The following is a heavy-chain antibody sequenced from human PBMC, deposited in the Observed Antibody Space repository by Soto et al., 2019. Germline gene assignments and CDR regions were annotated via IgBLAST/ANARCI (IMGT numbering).Heavy chain of an antibody. J-gene: IGHJ4*02. CDR3: ARGLPVGSTWGDFHY. CDR1: GDSVSSDTGA. Sequence: SQTLSLTCAISGDSVSSDTGAWNWIRQSPSRGLERLGRTYYRSKWYNDYAESLKSRITINPDTSKNQFSLHLNSVTPDDTAVYYCARGLPVGSTWGDFHYWGQGTLVTVSS. D-gene: IGHD3-16*01. CDR2: TYYRSKWYN. V-gene: IGHV6-1*01.